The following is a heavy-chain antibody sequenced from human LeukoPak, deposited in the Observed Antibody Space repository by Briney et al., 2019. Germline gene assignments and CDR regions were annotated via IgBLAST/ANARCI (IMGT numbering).Heavy chain of an antibody. CDR1: GFTFSSYS. CDR3: ARDLQYSSGWPPGY. V-gene: IGHV3-21*01. CDR2: ISSSSSYI. D-gene: IGHD6-19*01. Sequence: GGSLRLSCAASGFTFSSYSMNWVRQAPGKGLEWVSSISSSSSYIYYADSLKGRFTISRGNAKNSLSLQMNSLRAEDTAVYYCARDLQYSSGWPPGYWGQGTLVTVSS. J-gene: IGHJ4*02.